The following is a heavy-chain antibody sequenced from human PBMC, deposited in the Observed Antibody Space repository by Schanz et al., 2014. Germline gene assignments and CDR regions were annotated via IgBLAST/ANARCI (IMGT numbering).Heavy chain of an antibody. CDR3: ARDRGYDFSFDP. Sequence: QLQLQESGPGLVKPSETLSLTCTVSGGSIRTYYWSWIRQPPGKGLEWIGYIYYSGSTTYNPSLKSRVPISVDTSKKQFSLKLSSVTAADTAVYYCARDRGYDFSFDPWGQGTLVTVSS. D-gene: IGHD3-3*01. J-gene: IGHJ5*02. CDR2: IYYSGST. CDR1: GGSIRTYY. V-gene: IGHV4-59*12.